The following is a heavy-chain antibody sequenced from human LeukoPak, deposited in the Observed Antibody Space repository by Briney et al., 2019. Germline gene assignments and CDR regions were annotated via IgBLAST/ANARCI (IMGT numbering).Heavy chain of an antibody. J-gene: IGHJ6*03. V-gene: IGHV4-59*01. D-gene: IGHD5-18*01. Sequence: SETLSLTCTVSGGSISSYYWSWIRQPPGKGLEWIGYIYYSGSTNYNPSLKRRVTISVDTSKNQFSLKLSSVAAAAPAVDDMARDVGYSYASASSYTDVWGKGTPV. CDR2: IYYSGST. CDR1: GGSISSYY. CDR3: ARDVGYSYASASSYTDV.